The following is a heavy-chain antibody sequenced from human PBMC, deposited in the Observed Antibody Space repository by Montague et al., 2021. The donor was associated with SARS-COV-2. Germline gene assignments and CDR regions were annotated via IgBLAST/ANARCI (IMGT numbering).Heavy chain of an antibody. D-gene: IGHD3-10*01. V-gene: IGHV4-34*01. J-gene: IGHJ6*03. CDR2: INHGGST. CDR3: ARLRDGVVPSPILGVGPYYSYYYMDV. CDR1: GTSFSGYY. Sequence: SETLSLTCAVHGTSFSGYYWHWIRQPPGKGLEWIGEINHGGSTKYSPSLKSRVTISADTSKNQFSLKLTSVAAADTAVYYCARLRDGVVPSPILGVGPYYSYYYMDVWGRGTTVTVSS.